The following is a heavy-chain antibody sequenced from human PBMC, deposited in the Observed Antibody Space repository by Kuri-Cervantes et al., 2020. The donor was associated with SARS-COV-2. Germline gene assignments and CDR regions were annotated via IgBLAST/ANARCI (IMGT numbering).Heavy chain of an antibody. CDR2: IYTSGST. CDR1: GGSISSYY. J-gene: IGHJ4*02. V-gene: IGHV4-4*07. CDR3: ARLPALPWYFDY. Sequence: ESLKISCTVSGGSISSYYWSWIRQPAGKGLEWIGRIYTSGSTYYNPSLKSRVTISVDTSKNQFSLKLSSVTAADTAVYYCARLPALPWYFDYWGQGTLVTVSS.